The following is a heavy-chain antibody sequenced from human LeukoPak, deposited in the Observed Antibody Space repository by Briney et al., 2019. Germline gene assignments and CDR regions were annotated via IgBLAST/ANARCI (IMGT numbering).Heavy chain of an antibody. CDR2: ISGRSAAT. Sequence: PGGSLRLSCAASGFTFSSYAMSWFRQAPGKGLEWVSAISGRSAATYYADSVTGRFTISRDNSRKTLYLQMHSLRAEDTAIYFCAKGGYFAYDFWGQGTKVTVSP. V-gene: IGHV3-23*01. J-gene: IGHJ3*01. CDR1: GFTFSSYA. D-gene: IGHD2-2*03. CDR3: AKGGYFAYDF.